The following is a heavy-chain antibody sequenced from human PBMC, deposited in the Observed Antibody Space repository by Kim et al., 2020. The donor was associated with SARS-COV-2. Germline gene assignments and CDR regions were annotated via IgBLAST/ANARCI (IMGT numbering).Heavy chain of an antibody. D-gene: IGHD3-22*01. J-gene: IGHJ4*02. CDR3: AKDMHYDSSGPYYFDY. Sequence: SVHGLFTISRDNSKNSLYLQMISLRTEDTALYYCAKDMHYDSSGPYYFDYWGQGTLVTVSS. V-gene: IGHV3-43*01.